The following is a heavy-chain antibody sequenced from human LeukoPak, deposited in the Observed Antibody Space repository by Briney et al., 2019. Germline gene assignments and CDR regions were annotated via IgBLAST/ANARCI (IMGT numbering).Heavy chain of an antibody. Sequence: PGGSLRLSCVASGFTFSDYWMHWVRQAPGKGLVWVSRINTDMSSTIYTDSVKGRFTISRDNAKNTLYLQMNSLRAEDTAVYYCARDLSHCSGGSCYSAHFDYWGLGTL. CDR3: ARDLSHCSGGSCYSAHFDY. V-gene: IGHV3-74*01. CDR1: GFTFSDYW. J-gene: IGHJ4*02. D-gene: IGHD2-15*01. CDR2: INTDMSST.